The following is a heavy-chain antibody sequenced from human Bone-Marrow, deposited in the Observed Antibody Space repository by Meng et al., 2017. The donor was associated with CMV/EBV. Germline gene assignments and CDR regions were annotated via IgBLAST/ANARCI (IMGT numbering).Heavy chain of an antibody. CDR1: GYTFIDYY. CDR2: INPNSGGT. V-gene: IGHV1-2*02. J-gene: IGHJ5*02. CDR3: ARGSFRVIAIPVLSHGFDP. Sequence: ASVKVSCKASGYTFIDYYIHWVRQAPGQGLEWMGWINPNSGGTNYAQKFQGRVTMTRDTSISTAYMELSRLRSDDTAVYYCARGSFRVIAIPVLSHGFDPWGQGTLVTVSS. D-gene: IGHD2-21*01.